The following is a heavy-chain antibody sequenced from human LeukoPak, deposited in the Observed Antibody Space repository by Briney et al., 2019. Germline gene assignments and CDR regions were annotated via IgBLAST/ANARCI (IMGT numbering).Heavy chain of an antibody. D-gene: IGHD3-22*01. CDR2: INYSGST. V-gene: IGHV4-34*01. Sequence: SETLSLTCAVYGGSFSGYYWSWIRQPPGKGLEWIGEINYSGSTNYNPSLKSRVTISVDTSKNQFSLKLSSVTAADTAVYYCARWAYYYDSSGSLDYWGQGTLVTVSS. CDR3: ARWAYYYDSSGSLDY. CDR1: GGSFSGYY. J-gene: IGHJ4*02.